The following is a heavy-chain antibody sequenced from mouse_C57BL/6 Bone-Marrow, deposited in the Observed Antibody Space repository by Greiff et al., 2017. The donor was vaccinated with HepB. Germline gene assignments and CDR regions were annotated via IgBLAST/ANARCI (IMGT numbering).Heavy chain of an antibody. V-gene: IGHV3-6*01. D-gene: IGHD6-5*01. Sequence: EVQLQESGPGLVKPSQSLSLTCSVPGYSITSGYYWNWIRQFPGNKLEWMGYISYDGSNNYNPSLKNRVSITRDTSKNQFFLKLNSVTTEDTATYYCAREALCAYWGQGTLVTVSA. CDR2: ISYDGSN. CDR1: GYSITSGYY. J-gene: IGHJ3*01. CDR3: AREALCAY.